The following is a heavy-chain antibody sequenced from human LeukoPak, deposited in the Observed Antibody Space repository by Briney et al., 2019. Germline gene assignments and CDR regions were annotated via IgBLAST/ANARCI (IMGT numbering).Heavy chain of an antibody. V-gene: IGHV3-66*04. Sequence: PGGSLRLSCAASGFTVSSNYISWVRQAPGKGLEWVSGINSAGTTYSADSVKGKFTIPRNNSKTTLYLQMNSLRVEDTAVYYCASQSTPVLPFDIWGQGRMVTVYS. CDR2: INSAGTT. J-gene: IGHJ3*02. CDR1: GFTVSSNY. CDR3: ASQSTPVLPFDI.